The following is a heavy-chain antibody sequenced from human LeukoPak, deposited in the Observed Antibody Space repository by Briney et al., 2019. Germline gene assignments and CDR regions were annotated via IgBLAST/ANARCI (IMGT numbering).Heavy chain of an antibody. D-gene: IGHD1-20*01. CDR3: AGGITQGFDH. J-gene: IGHJ4*02. CDR1: GYTFTSLD. Sequence: RASVKVSCKASGYTFTSLDINWVRLAPGQGLEWMGWMNPNWGYTGYAQKFQARVTMTRDTSIDTAYMELSSLRSDDTAVYYCAGGITQGFDHWGQGTLVTVSS. CDR2: MNPNWGYT. V-gene: IGHV1-8*01.